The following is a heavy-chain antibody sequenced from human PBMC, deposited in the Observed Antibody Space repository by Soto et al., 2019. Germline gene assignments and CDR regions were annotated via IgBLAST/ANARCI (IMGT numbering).Heavy chain of an antibody. J-gene: IGHJ5*02. D-gene: IGHD2-15*01. V-gene: IGHV1-18*01. CDR1: GYTLTSYG. CDR3: ARDSVVVVAATRGWFDP. CDR2: ISAYNGNT. Sequence: ASVKVSCTASGYTLTSYGISWVRQAPGQGLEWMGWISAYNGNTNYAQKLQGRVTMTTDTSTSTAYMELRSLRSDDTAVYYCARDSVVVVAATRGWFDPWGQGTLVTVSS.